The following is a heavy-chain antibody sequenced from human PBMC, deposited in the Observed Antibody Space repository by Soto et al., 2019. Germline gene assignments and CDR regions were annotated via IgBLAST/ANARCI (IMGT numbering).Heavy chain of an antibody. V-gene: IGHV1-69*01. CDR3: ARVTSMVRGVIDSWFDP. D-gene: IGHD3-10*01. J-gene: IGHJ5*02. Sequence: QVPLVQSGAEVKKPGSSVTVSCKASGGTFSSYAIHWVRQAPGQGLEWMGGIIPMYGPAKYAQRFQGRVKITATASTTTGYMELTSMTSQDTAVYYCARVTSMVRGVIDSWFDPWGHGTLVTVSS. CDR1: GGTFSSYA. CDR2: IIPMYGPA.